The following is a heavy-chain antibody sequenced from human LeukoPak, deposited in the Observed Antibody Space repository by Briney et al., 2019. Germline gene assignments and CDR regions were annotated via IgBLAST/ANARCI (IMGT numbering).Heavy chain of an antibody. V-gene: IGHV4-59*08. CDR1: GASISPYY. D-gene: IGHD6-13*01. J-gene: IGHJ3*02. CDR3: ARHSAHSSTNDAFDI. CDR2: IYYSGST. Sequence: PSETLSLTCTVSGASISPYYWSWIRQPPGKGLEWIGFIYYSGSTNYNPSLKSRVTVSVDTSKNQFPLKLSSVTAADTAVYYCARHSAHSSTNDAFDIWGQGTMVTVSS.